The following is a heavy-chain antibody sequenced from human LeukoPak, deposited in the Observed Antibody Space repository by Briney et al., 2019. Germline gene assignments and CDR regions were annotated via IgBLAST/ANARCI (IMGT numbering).Heavy chain of an antibody. V-gene: IGHV4-59*01. CDR3: AGGADSSGYYYDLDY. D-gene: IGHD3-22*01. CDR2: IYYSGST. Sequence: SETLSLTCTVSGGSISSYYWSWIRQSPGKGLEWIGYIYYSGSTNYNPSLKSRVTISVDTSKNQFSLKLSSVTAADTAVYYCAGGADSSGYYYDLDYWGQGTLVTVSS. J-gene: IGHJ4*02. CDR1: GGSISSYY.